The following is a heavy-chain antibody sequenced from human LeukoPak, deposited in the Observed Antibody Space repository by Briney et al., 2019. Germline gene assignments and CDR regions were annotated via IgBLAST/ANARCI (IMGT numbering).Heavy chain of an antibody. CDR3: ARGTVWFGELVGPEDYYYHMDV. J-gene: IGHJ6*03. CDR2: IYYSGST. D-gene: IGHD3-10*01. Sequence: SETLSLTCTVSGGPISSYYWSWIRQPPGKGLEWIGYIYYSGSTNYNPSLKSRVTISVDTSKNQFSLKLSSVTAADTAVYYCARGTVWFGELVGPEDYYYHMDVWGKGTTVTVSS. V-gene: IGHV4-59*01. CDR1: GGPISSYY.